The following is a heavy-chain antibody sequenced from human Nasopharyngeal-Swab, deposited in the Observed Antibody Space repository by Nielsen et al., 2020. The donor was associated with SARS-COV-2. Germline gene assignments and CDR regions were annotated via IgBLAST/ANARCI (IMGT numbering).Heavy chain of an antibody. CDR2: ISYDGSNK. D-gene: IGHD1-26*01. V-gene: IGHV3-30*03. CDR3: ARGSGSYKEILFDY. J-gene: IGHJ4*02. Sequence: SLQISCAASGFTFSSYGMHWVRQAPGKGLEWVAVISYDGSNKYYADSVKGRFTISRDNSKNTLYLQMNSLRAEDTAVYYCARGSGSYKEILFDYWGQGTLVTVSS. CDR1: GFTFSSYG.